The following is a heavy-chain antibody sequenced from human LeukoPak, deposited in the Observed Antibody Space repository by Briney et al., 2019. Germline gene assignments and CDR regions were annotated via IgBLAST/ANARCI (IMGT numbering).Heavy chain of an antibody. D-gene: IGHD6-6*01. CDR3: ARLTRLSTSPDRYYLDY. Sequence: SETLSLTCTVSGDSISSYFWSWIRQPPGKGLEGMGHIYTSGGTNYIPSLKGRVTISIDTSKNQFSLKLSSVTAADSVVYYCARLTRLSTSPDRYYLDYWGQGTLVTVSS. CDR2: IYTSGGT. J-gene: IGHJ4*02. V-gene: IGHV4-4*09. CDR1: GDSISSYF.